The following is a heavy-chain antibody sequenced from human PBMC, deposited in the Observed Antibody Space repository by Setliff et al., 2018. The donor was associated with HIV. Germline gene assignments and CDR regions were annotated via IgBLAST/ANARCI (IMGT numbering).Heavy chain of an antibody. Sequence: SETLSLTCAVYGGSFNGYSWTWIRQPPGKGLEWIGGINHSGSTNYNPSLKSRVTISVDTSKSQFSLRLNSVTAADTAVCYCAREDYYYYGMDVWGQGTTVTVSS. CDR2: INHSGST. V-gene: IGHV4-34*01. CDR1: GGSFNGYS. J-gene: IGHJ6*02. CDR3: AREDYYYYGMDV.